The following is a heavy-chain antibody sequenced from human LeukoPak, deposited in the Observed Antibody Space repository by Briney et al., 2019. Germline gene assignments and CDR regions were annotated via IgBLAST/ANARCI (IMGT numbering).Heavy chain of an antibody. CDR3: AKLKGWYGEGYFDY. J-gene: IGHJ4*02. V-gene: IGHV3-53*01. CDR2: IYSDGRT. Sequence: GGSLRLSCAASGFAVSSNYMSWVRQAPGKGLEWVSVIYSDGRTYYADSVKGRFTISRDISRNTLFLQMTSLGAEDTAVYYCAKLKGWYGEGYFDYWGQGTLVTVSS. D-gene: IGHD3-10*01. CDR1: GFAVSSNY.